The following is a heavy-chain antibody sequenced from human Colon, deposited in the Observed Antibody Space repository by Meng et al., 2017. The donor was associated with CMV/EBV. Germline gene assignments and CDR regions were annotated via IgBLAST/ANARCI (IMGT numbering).Heavy chain of an antibody. CDR1: GGSISSSSYY. CDR3: ARDNPILAPG. J-gene: IGHJ4*02. D-gene: IGHD2-15*01. CDR2: FYYSGTT. Sequence: GSLSLTCTVSGGSISSSSYYWGWIRQPPGKGLEWIGSFYYSGTTYYNPSLESRVTISIDLSKNQFSLKLKNLTAADTAVYYCARDNPILAPGWGQGTLVTVSS. V-gene: IGHV4-39*07.